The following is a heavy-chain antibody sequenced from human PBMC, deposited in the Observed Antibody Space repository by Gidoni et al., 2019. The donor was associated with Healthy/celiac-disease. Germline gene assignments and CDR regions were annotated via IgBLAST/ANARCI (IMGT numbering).Heavy chain of an antibody. CDR1: GASFSGYY. D-gene: IGHD2-2*02. V-gene: IGHV4-34*01. J-gene: IGHJ5*02. Sequence: QVQLQQWGAGLLKPSETLSLTCAVYGASFSGYYWSWIRQPPGKGLEWIGEINHSGSTNYNPSLKSRVTISVDTSKNQFSLKLSSVTAADTAVYYCARGCFAHSSKPDIVVVPAAIRTSRGFDPWGQGTLVTVSS. CDR2: INHSGST. CDR3: ARGCFAHSSKPDIVVVPAAIRTSRGFDP.